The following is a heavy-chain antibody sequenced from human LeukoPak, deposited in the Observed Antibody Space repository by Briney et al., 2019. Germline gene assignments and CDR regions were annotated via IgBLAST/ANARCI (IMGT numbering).Heavy chain of an antibody. CDR3: ARVGYSYGKNLDY. J-gene: IGHJ4*02. CDR1: GYTFTGYY. Sequence: GASVKVSCKASGYTFTGYYMHWVRQAPGQGLEWMGWINPNSGGTNYAQKFQGRVTMTRDTSISTAYMELSRLRSDDTAVYYCARVGYSYGKNLDYWGQGTLVTVSS. D-gene: IGHD5-18*01. V-gene: IGHV1-2*02. CDR2: INPNSGGT.